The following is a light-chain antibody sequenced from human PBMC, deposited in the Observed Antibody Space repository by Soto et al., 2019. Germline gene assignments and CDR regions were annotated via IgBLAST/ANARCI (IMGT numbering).Light chain of an antibody. V-gene: IGKV3-15*01. CDR1: QSVSSN. CDR3: QHYATSLFA. Sequence: EIVMTQSPATLSVSPGERATLSCRASQSVSSNLAWYQQKPGQAPRLLIYGASTRATGIPARFSGSGSGTEFTLTISSLQSEDFAVYYCQHYATSLFAFGGGTKVEIK. J-gene: IGKJ4*01. CDR2: GAS.